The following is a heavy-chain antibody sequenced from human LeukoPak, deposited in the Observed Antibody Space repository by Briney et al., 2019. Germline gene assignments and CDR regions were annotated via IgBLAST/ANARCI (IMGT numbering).Heavy chain of an antibody. D-gene: IGHD6-6*01. CDR1: GFTFSSYS. CDR2: ITTSSSTI. CDR3: ARVRSSYYFDY. Sequence: GGPLRLSCAASGFTFSSYSMNWARQAPGKGLEWVSFITTSSSTIYYADSVKGRFTISRDNAKNSLYLQMNSLREEDTAVYYCARVRSSYYFDYWGQGTLVTVSP. V-gene: IGHV3-48*02. J-gene: IGHJ4*02.